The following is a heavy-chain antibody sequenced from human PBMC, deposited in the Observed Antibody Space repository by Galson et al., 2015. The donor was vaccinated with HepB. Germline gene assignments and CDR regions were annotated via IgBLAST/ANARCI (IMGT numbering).Heavy chain of an antibody. CDR3: ARDAPGGETIYDY. J-gene: IGHJ4*02. V-gene: IGHV6-1*01. D-gene: IGHD4-23*01. CDR1: GDSVSSDSAA. CDR2: TYYRSNWYY. Sequence: CAISGDSVSSDSAAWNWIRQSPSRGLEWLGRTYYRSNWYYDYAASVKSRIIINADTSRNQFSLQLNSVSPEDMAVYYCARDAPGGETIYDYWGQGTLVTVSA.